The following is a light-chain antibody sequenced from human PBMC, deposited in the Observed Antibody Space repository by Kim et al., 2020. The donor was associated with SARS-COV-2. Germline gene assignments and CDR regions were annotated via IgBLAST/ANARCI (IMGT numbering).Light chain of an antibody. J-gene: IGLJ1*01. Sequence: PGQRVTISCSGSSSNIGSNYVYWYQQLPGTAPKLLIYRNNQRPSGVPDRFSGSKSGTSASPAISGLRSEDEADYYCAAWDDSLSVVFGTGTKVTVL. CDR1: SSNIGSNY. CDR2: RNN. V-gene: IGLV1-47*01. CDR3: AAWDDSLSVV.